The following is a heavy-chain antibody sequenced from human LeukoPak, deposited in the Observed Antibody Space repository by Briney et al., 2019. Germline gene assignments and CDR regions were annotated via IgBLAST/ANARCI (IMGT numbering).Heavy chain of an antibody. V-gene: IGHV3-20*04. CDR1: GFTFDDYG. Sequence: GGSLRLSCAASGFTFDDYGMSWVRQAPGKGLEWVSGINWNGGSTGYADSVKGRFTISRDNAKNSLYLQMNSLRAEDTAVYYCARDAFPYYYYYMDVWGKGTTVTVSS. CDR3: ARDAFPYYYYYMDV. CDR2: INWNGGST. J-gene: IGHJ6*03.